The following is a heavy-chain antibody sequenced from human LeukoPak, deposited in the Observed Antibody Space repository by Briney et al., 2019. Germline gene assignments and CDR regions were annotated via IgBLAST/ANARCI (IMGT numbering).Heavy chain of an antibody. V-gene: IGHV3-23*01. Sequence: GGSLRLSCAVSGITLSNYGMSWVRQAPGKGLEWVAGISDSGGRTNYADSVKGRFTISRDNPKNTLYLQICAKRGVVIRVILVGFHKEANYFDSWGQGALVTVSS. CDR3: GFHKEANYFDS. CDR1: GITLSNYG. J-gene: IGHJ4*02. CDR2: ISDSGGRT. D-gene: IGHD3-22*01.